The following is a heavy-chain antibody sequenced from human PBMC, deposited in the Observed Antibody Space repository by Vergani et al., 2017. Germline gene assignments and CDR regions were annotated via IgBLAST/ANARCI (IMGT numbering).Heavy chain of an antibody. D-gene: IGHD6-19*01. J-gene: IGHJ4*02. CDR2: ISYDGSNK. V-gene: IGHV3-30-3*01. CDR1: GFTFSSYA. CDR3: AXDSRRGERQWLVWGFDY. Sequence: QVQLVESGGGVVQPGRSLRLSCAASGFTFSSYAMHWVRQAPGKGLEWVAVISYDGSNKYYADSVKGRFTISRDNSKNTLYLQMNSLRADDTAVYYCAXDSRRGERQWLVWGFDYWGQGTLVTVSS.